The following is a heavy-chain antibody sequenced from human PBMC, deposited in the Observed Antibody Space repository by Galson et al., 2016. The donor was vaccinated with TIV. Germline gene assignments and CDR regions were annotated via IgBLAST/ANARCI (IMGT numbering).Heavy chain of an antibody. CDR2: IIPLFRTT. CDR3: ASDRNTAFDTYHQYYGMDV. J-gene: IGHJ6*02. Sequence: SVKVSCKASGGTFSSYVFNWVRLAPGQGLEWMGGIIPLFRTTNYAPKFQGRVTITAEESTNTAYMELNSLKYGDTAVYYCASDRNTAFDTYHQYYGMDVWGQGTTVTVSS. D-gene: IGHD5-18*01. V-gene: IGHV1-69*13. CDR1: GGTFSSYV.